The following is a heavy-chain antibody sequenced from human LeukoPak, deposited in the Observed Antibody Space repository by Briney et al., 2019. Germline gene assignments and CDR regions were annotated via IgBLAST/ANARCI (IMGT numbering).Heavy chain of an antibody. CDR2: ISGRGDIT. D-gene: IGHD6-19*01. Sequence: GGSLRLSCAASGFSFKSYATSWVRQAPGMGLEWVSSISGRGDITYFADSMKGRFTISRDNSKSTLYLQLNSLRADDTAVYFCAKVSLAGYNSGAHFDLWGQGTLVTVSS. V-gene: IGHV3-23*01. J-gene: IGHJ4*02. CDR1: GFSFKSYA. CDR3: AKVSLAGYNSGAHFDL.